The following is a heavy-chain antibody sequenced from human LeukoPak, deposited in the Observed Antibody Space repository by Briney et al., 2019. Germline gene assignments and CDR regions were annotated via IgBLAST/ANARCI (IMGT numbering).Heavy chain of an antibody. V-gene: IGHV4-34*01. D-gene: IGHD6-19*01. CDR2: INHSGST. CDR3: ARGNRQWLVQSRHFDY. CDR1: GGSISSYY. J-gene: IGHJ4*02. Sequence: SETLSLTCTVSGGSISSYYWSWIRQPPGKGLEWIGEINHSGSTNYNPSLKSRVTISVDTSKDQFSLKLSSVTAADTAVYYCARGNRQWLVQSRHFDYWGQGTLVTVSS.